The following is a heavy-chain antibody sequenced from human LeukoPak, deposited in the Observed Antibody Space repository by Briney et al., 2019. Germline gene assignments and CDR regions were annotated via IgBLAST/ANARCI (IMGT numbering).Heavy chain of an antibody. CDR3: AREGAAALDP. CDR1: GFSVSSVYY. CDR2: IYRSGST. V-gene: IGHV4-38-2*02. Sequence: SSETLSLTCTVSGFSVSSVYYWGWIRQPPGKGLEWIGSIYRSGSTYYNPSLKSRVTISVDTSKNQFSLKLTSVTAADTAVYYCAREGAAALDPWGQGTLVTVSS. D-gene: IGHD2-2*01. J-gene: IGHJ5*02.